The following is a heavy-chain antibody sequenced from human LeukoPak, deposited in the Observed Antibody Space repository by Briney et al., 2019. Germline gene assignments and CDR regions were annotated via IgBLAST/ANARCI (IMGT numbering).Heavy chain of an antibody. V-gene: IGHV3-21*01. Sequence: GGSLRLSCAASGFTFSSYSMNWVRQAPGKGLEWVSSISSSSSYIYYADSVKGRFTISRDNAKNSLYLQMNSLRAEDTAVYYCARVSSWSHYYYYYYMDVWGKGTTVTVSS. CDR1: GFTFSSYS. CDR3: ARVSSWSHYYYYYYMDV. J-gene: IGHJ6*03. D-gene: IGHD6-13*01. CDR2: ISSSSSYI.